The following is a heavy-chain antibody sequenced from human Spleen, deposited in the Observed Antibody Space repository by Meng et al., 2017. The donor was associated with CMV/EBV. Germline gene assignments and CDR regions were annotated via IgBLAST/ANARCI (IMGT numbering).Heavy chain of an antibody. CDR2: ISGNGGST. Sequence: FSFSNYAMTWVRQAPGRGLEWVSTISGNGGSTHFADSVKGRFTISRDNSRKTLYLQMGSLRADDTAVYYCAKGLSNTVFGVNTLFDQWGQGALVTVSS. J-gene: IGHJ4*02. CDR3: AKGLSNTVFGVNTLFDQ. D-gene: IGHD3-3*01. CDR1: FSFSNYA. V-gene: IGHV3-23*01.